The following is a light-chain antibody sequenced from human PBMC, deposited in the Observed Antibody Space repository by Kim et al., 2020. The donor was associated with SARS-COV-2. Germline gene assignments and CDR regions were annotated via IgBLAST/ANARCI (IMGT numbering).Light chain of an antibody. V-gene: IGLV3-21*04. Sequence: SYELTQPPSVSVAPGKTARITCGGNNIGSKSVYWYQQKPGQAPVLVIYYDSDRPSGIPERFSGSNSGNTATLTISRVEAGDEADYYCQVWDSSSVV. CDR3: QVWDSSSVV. CDR1: NIGSKS. J-gene: IGLJ2*01. CDR2: YDS.